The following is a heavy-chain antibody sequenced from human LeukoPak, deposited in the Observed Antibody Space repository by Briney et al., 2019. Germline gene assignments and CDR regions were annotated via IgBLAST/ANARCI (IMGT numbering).Heavy chain of an antibody. V-gene: IGHV1-69*05. J-gene: IGHJ3*02. Sequence: SSVKVSCKASGGTFSSYAISWVRQAPGQGLEWMGGIIPIFGTANYAQKFQGRVTITTDESTSTAYMELSSLRSEDTAVYYCARERAVVVAATHDAFDIWGQGTMVTVSS. CDR2: IIPIFGTA. D-gene: IGHD2-15*01. CDR1: GGTFSSYA. CDR3: ARERAVVVAATHDAFDI.